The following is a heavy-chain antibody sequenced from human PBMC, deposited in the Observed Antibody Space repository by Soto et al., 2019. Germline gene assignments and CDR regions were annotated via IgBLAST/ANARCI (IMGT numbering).Heavy chain of an antibody. V-gene: IGHV1-18*01. J-gene: IGHJ4*02. D-gene: IGHD5-12*01. CDR2: ISAYNGKR. CDR1: GYRFTSYG. CDR3: ARDLGGFPDY. Sequence: QVQLVQSGAEAKKPGASVTVSCKASGYRFTSYGISWVRQAPGQGLEWMGWISAYNGKRKYAQKFQGRVTMTTDTSTSTAYMELRGLRADDTAVYYCARDLGGFPDYWGQGTLVTVSS.